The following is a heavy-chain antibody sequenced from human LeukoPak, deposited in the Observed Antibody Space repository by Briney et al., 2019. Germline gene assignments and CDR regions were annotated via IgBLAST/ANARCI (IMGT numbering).Heavy chain of an antibody. J-gene: IGHJ4*02. V-gene: IGHV4-39*01. D-gene: IGHD3-3*01. CDR3: ARFRSGYLLLGFDY. CDR1: GGSISSSSYY. Sequence: SETPSLTCTVSGGSISSSSYYWGWIRQPPGKGLEWIGSIYYSGSTSYNPSLKSRVTISVYTSKNQFSLKLSSVTAADTAVYYCARFRSGYLLLGFDYWGQGTLVTVSS. CDR2: IYYSGST.